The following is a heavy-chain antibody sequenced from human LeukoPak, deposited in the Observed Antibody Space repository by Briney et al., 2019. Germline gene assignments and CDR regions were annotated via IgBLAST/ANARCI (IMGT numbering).Heavy chain of an antibody. CDR3: AKDRGVGAIYYYYYGMDV. CDR2: ISWNSGSI. D-gene: IGHD1-26*01. Sequence: QTGRSLRLSCAASGFTFDDYAMHWVRQAPGKGLERVSGISWNSGSIGYADSVKGRFTISRDNAKNSLYLQMNSVRAEDTALYYCAKDRGVGAIYYYYYGMDVWGQGTTVTVSS. V-gene: IGHV3-9*01. J-gene: IGHJ6*02. CDR1: GFTFDDYA.